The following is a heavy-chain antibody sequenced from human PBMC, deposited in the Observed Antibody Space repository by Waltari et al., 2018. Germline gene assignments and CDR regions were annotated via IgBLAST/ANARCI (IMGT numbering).Heavy chain of an antibody. Sequence: QVQLVQSGAEVKKPGASVKVSCKASGYTFTGYYMHWVRQAPGQGLEWMGRIKPNSGGTNYEQKVQGRGTMTADKSTSTAYMELSSLRSEDTAVYYCASFEWPQPFDYWGQGTLVTVSS. D-gene: IGHD2-8*01. CDR3: ASFEWPQPFDY. J-gene: IGHJ4*02. CDR2: IKPNSGGT. V-gene: IGHV1-2*06. CDR1: GYTFTGYY.